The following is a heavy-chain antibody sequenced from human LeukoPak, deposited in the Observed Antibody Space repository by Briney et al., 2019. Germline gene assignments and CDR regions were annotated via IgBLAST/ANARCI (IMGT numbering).Heavy chain of an antibody. CDR1: GFTFSSFA. J-gene: IGHJ6*03. CDR3: AKNYGDYWTYYYYYMDV. CDR2: ISGSGGTT. D-gene: IGHD4-17*01. V-gene: IGHV3-23*01. Sequence: GGPLRLSCAASGFTFSSFAMICPPRAPGRGLKWVPDISGSGGTTYYADSVKGRFTISRDNSKTTLYLQMNSLRAEDTAIYYCAKNYGDYWTYYYYYMDVWGRGTTVTVSS.